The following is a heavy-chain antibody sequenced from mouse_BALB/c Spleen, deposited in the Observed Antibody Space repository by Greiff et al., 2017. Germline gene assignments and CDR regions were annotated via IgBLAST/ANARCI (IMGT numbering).Heavy chain of an antibody. Sequence: EVMLVESGGDLVKPGGSLKLSCAASGFTFSSYGMSWVRQTPDKRLEWVATISSGGSYTYYPDSVKGRFTISRDNAKNTLYLQMSSLKSEDTAMYYCATLITTGEAHYYAMEYWGQGTSVTVSP. D-gene: IGHD1-1*01. CDR3: ATLITTGEAHYYAMEY. J-gene: IGHJ4*01. CDR1: GFTFSSYG. CDR2: ISSGGSYT. V-gene: IGHV5-6*02.